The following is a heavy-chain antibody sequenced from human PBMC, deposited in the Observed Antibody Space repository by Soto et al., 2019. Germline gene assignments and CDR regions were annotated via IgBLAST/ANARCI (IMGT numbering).Heavy chain of an antibody. D-gene: IGHD2-2*01. J-gene: IGHJ5*02. CDR2: IIPILGIA. CDR3: ARAVVVPAALVSDWFDP. V-gene: IGHV1-69*02. Sequence: SVKVSCKASGGTFSSYTISWVRQAPGQGLEWMGRIIPILGIANYAQKFQGRVTITADKSTSTAYMELSSLRSEDTAVYYCARAVVVPAALVSDWFDPWGQGTLVTVSS. CDR1: GGTFSSYT.